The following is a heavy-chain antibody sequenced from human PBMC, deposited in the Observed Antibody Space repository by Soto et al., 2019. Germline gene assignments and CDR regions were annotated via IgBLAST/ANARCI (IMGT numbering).Heavy chain of an antibody. Sequence: PGGSLRLSCAASGFTFSSYWMYWVRQAPGKGLVWVSRINSDGSGTAYADSVKGRFTISRDNAKNTLYLQMNTLRVDDTAVYYCAALTPTTHSLYLDYWGQGTLVTVSS. CDR2: INSDGSGT. CDR3: AALTPTTHSLYLDY. J-gene: IGHJ4*02. V-gene: IGHV3-74*01. D-gene: IGHD1-1*01. CDR1: GFTFSSYW.